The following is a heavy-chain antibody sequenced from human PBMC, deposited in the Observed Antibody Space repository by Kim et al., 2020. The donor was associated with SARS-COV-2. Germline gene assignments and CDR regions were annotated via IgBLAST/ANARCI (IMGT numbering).Heavy chain of an antibody. CDR1: GYSFTSYW. Sequence: GESLKISCKGSGYSFTSYWIGWVRQMPGKGLEWMGIIYPGDSDTRYSPSFQGQVTISADKSISTAYLQWSSLKASDTAMYYCARLNWNYVCYYYGMDVWGQGTTVTVSS. CDR3: ARLNWNYVCYYYGMDV. V-gene: IGHV5-51*01. J-gene: IGHJ6*02. CDR2: IYPGDSDT. D-gene: IGHD1-7*01.